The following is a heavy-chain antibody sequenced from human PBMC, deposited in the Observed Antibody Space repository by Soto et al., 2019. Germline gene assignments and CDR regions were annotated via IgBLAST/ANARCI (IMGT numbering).Heavy chain of an antibody. V-gene: IGHV3-30*03. CDR2: ISYDGSLQ. Sequence: QAQLVESGGGVVQPGRSLRLSCAASGFTFSSYGMHWARQAPGTGLEWVAVISYDGSLQHYADSVKGRFTISRDNSKNMLIMKTNSVRAEDTAVYYCATDRGFGHASVPYSWGPGTLVSVSS. CDR3: ATDRGFGHASVPYS. CDR1: GFTFSSYG. D-gene: IGHD3-10*01. J-gene: IGHJ4*02.